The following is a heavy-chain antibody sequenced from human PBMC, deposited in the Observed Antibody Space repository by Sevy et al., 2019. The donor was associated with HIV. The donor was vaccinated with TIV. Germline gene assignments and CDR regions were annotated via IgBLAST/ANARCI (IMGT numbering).Heavy chain of an antibody. CDR2: IYPGDSET. Sequence: GESLKISCKGSGYNFINFWIGWVRQMPGKGLEWMGIIYPGDSETRYSPSFEGQVTISADKSINTAYLQWSSLKASNTAMYYCARSDFDISACIFHYWGQGTLVTVSS. CDR3: ARSDFDISACIFHY. V-gene: IGHV5-51*01. CDR1: GYNFINFW. J-gene: IGHJ4*02. D-gene: IGHD6-19*01.